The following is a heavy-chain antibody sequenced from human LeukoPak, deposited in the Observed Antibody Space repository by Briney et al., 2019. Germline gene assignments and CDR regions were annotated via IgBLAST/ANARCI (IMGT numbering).Heavy chain of an antibody. CDR3: ARDNSDYDSSFFDY. V-gene: IGHV3-21*01. Sequence: YYADLMEGRFTISRDNAKNSLILQMNSLRAEDTAVYYCARDNSDYDSSFFDYWGQGTLVTVSS. J-gene: IGHJ4*02. D-gene: IGHD3-22*01.